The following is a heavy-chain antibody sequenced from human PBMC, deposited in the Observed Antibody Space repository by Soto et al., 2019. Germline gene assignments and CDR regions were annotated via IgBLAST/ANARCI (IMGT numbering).Heavy chain of an antibody. CDR1: GGSVSSGSYY. D-gene: IGHD4-17*01. CDR2: IYYSGST. J-gene: IGHJ4*02. V-gene: IGHV4-61*01. Sequence: SETLSLTCTVSGGSVSSGSYYWSWIRQPPGKGLEWIGYIYYSGSTNYNPSLKSRVTISVDTSKNQFSLKLSSVTAADTAVYYCAGSSTVVTSGFDYWGQGTLVTVSS. CDR3: AGSSTVVTSGFDY.